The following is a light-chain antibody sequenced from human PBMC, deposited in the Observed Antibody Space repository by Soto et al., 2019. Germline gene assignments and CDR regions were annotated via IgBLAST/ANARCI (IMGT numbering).Light chain of an antibody. J-gene: IGLJ1*01. CDR2: EVT. CDR3: ISYTSGTSPYV. CDR1: SSDVGGYNY. Sequence: QSVLTQPASVSGSPGQSITISCTGTSSDVGGYNYVSWYQHHPGKAPNLIIYEVTNRPSGVSNRFSGSKSGNTASLTISGLQAEDEADYYCISYTSGTSPYVFGTGTKVTVL. V-gene: IGLV2-14*01.